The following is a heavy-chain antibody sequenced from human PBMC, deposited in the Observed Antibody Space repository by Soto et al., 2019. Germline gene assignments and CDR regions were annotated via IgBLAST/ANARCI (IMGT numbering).Heavy chain of an antibody. CDR2: INHSVST. J-gene: IGHJ5*02. Sequence: SETLSLTCAVYGGSFSGYYWSWIRQPPGKGLEWIGEINHSVSTNYNPSLKSRVTISVDTSKNQFSLKLSSVTAADTAVYYCASASYRSGPNWFDPWGQGTLVTFSS. D-gene: IGHD3-10*01. CDR3: ASASYRSGPNWFDP. V-gene: IGHV4-34*01. CDR1: GGSFSGYY.